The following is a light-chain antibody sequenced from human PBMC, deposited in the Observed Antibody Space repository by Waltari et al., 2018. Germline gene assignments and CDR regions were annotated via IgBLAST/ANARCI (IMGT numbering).Light chain of an antibody. Sequence: AIRITHSPSSLSASTGDRVTITCRASQGISSYFALYQQKPGKAPKLLIYGASTLQSWVPSRFSGSGSGTDFTLTISCLQSEDFATYYCQQYHNYPFFGGGTRVEIK. CDR1: QGISSY. CDR3: QQYHNYPF. CDR2: GAS. J-gene: IGKJ4*01. V-gene: IGKV1-8*01.